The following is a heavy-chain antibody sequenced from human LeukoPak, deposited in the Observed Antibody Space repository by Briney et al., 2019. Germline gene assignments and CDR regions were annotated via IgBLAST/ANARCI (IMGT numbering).Heavy chain of an antibody. CDR1: GYTLTELS. Sequence: ASVKVSCKVSGYTLTELSMHWVRQAPGKGLEWMGGFDPEDGETIYAQKFQGRVTMTEDTSTDTAYMELSSLRSEDTAVYYCARGGGPGKYNWNYFSFDYWGQGTLVTVSS. J-gene: IGHJ4*02. V-gene: IGHV1-24*01. CDR2: FDPEDGET. D-gene: IGHD1-7*01. CDR3: ARGGGPGKYNWNYFSFDY.